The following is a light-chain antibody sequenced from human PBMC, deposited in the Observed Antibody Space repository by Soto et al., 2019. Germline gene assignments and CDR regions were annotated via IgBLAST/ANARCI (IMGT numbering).Light chain of an antibody. Sequence: DIQMTQSPSSLSASVGDSVTITCRASHTFSSFLNWYQQRPGKAPKLLIYGASTLRSGVPSRFSGSGSGTEFTLTISSLQPDDFATYYCQHYNSYSEAFGQGTKVELK. CDR1: HTFSSF. J-gene: IGKJ1*01. CDR3: QHYNSYSEA. CDR2: GAS. V-gene: IGKV1-5*01.